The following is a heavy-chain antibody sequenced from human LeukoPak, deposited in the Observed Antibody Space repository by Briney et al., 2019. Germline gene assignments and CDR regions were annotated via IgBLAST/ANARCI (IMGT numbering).Heavy chain of an antibody. CDR3: TRDGTGSDYYYGLDV. V-gene: IGHV3-11*01. CDR1: GFTVSTNY. CDR2: ISSSGNII. D-gene: IGHD3-10*01. J-gene: IGHJ6*02. Sequence: GGSLRLSCAASGFTVSTNYMSWVRQAPGKGLEWVSYISSSGNIIYYADSVKGRFTISRDNAKNSLYLQLNSLRAEDTAVYYCTRDGTGSDYYYGLDVWGQGTTVTVSS.